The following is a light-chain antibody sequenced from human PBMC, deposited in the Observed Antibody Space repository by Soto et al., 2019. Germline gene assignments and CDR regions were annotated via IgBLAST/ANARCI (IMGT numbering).Light chain of an antibody. Sequence: DIVMTQSPLSLPVTPGEPASISCRSSQSLLHSNGYNYLDWYLQKSGQSPQLLIYLGSNRSAGVPDRFSGSGSGTDFTLNISRVEAEDVGVYYCMQALQTPPTFGQGTKVDIK. CDR3: MQALQTPPT. V-gene: IGKV2-28*01. CDR2: LGS. CDR1: QSLLHSNGYNY. J-gene: IGKJ2*01.